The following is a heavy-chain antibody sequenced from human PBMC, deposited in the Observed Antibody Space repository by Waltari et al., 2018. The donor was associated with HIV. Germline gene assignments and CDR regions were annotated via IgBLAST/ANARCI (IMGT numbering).Heavy chain of an antibody. J-gene: IGHJ4*02. CDR2: NNSDGSST. Sequence: EVQLVESGGGLVQPGGSLRLSCAASGFTFSSYWMHWVRQAPGKGLVWVSRNNSDGSSTSDAASGKGRFTISRDNAKNTLYLQMNRLGAEDTAVYYWARAGDPGYWGQGTLVTVSS. V-gene: IGHV3-74*01. CDR1: GFTFSSYW. CDR3: ARAGDPGY. D-gene: IGHD3-10*01.